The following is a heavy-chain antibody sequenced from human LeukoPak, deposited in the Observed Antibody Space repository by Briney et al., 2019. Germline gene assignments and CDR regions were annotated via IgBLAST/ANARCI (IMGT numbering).Heavy chain of an antibody. Sequence: KASETLSLTCAVSGDSISSTIWWSWVRQPPGKGLEWIGEIYHSGSTNYSPSLKSRVTISVNKPKNQFSLKLNSVTAADTAVYYCGRGPKAGGPHHDMDVWGRGTTVTVSS. CDR2: IYHSGST. J-gene: IGHJ6*02. D-gene: IGHD2-15*01. CDR1: GDSISSTIW. CDR3: GRGPKAGGPHHDMDV. V-gene: IGHV4-4*02.